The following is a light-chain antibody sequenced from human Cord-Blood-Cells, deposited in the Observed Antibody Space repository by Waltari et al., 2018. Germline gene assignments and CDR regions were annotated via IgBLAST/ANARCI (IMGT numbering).Light chain of an antibody. J-gene: IGLJ2*01. CDR3: NSRDSSGNHPV. Sequence: SELTQDPAVSVALGQTVRITCQGDSLRSYYASWYQQKPGQAPVLVIYGKNNRPSGIPDRFSGSSSGNTASLTITGAQAEDEADYYCNSRDSSGNHPVFGGGTKLTVL. CDR1: SLRSYY. V-gene: IGLV3-19*01. CDR2: GKN.